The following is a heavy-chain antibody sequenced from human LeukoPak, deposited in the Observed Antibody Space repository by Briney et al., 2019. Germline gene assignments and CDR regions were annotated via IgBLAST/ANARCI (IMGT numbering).Heavy chain of an antibody. Sequence: GGSLRLSCAASGFTFSSYWMSWVRQAPGKGLEWVANIKQDGSEKYYVDSVKGRFTISRDNAKNSLYPQMNSLRAEDTAVYYCARLLRSKLANNFDYWGQGTLVTVSS. J-gene: IGHJ4*02. D-gene: IGHD3-9*01. CDR1: GFTFSSYW. CDR3: ARLLRSKLANNFDY. CDR2: IKQDGSEK. V-gene: IGHV3-7*01.